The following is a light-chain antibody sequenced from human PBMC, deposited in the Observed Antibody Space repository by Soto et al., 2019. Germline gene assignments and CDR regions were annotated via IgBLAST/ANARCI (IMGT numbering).Light chain of an antibody. J-gene: IGLJ1*01. CDR2: EGA. CDR3: ISYTSDDVRYV. V-gene: IGLV2-14*02. CDR1: YTSFGTYNF. Sequence: QSVPNQPAPVSGSAAPAITISCTTTYTSFGTYNFVSWYQQHPGKAPQVLIYEGAKRPSGVSNRFSGSTSGSTASLTISGLQSEDEADYYCISYTSDDVRYVLGTGTKVTVI.